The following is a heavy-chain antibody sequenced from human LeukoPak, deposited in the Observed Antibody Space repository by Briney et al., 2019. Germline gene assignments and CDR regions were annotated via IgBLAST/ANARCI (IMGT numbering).Heavy chain of an antibody. V-gene: IGHV3-30*18. CDR1: GFTFSSYG. CDR3: AKGEDIVVVVAATDLFDY. Sequence: GGSLRLSCAASGFTFSSYGMHWVRQAPGKGLEWVAVISYDGSNKYYADSVKGRFTISRDNSKNTLYLQMNSLRAEDTAVYYCAKGEDIVVVVAATDLFDYWGQGTLVTVSS. D-gene: IGHD2-15*01. CDR2: ISYDGSNK. J-gene: IGHJ4*02.